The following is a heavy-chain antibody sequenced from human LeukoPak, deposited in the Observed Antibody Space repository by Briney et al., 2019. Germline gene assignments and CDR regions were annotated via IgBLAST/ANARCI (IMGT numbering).Heavy chain of an antibody. D-gene: IGHD3-10*01. V-gene: IGHV3-21*01. CDR3: ARDARITQYFDY. J-gene: IGHJ4*02. CDR2: ISSSGSYI. Sequence: PGGSLRLSCAASGFTFSSYSMNWVRQAPGKGLEWVSSISSSGSYIYYADSVKGRFTISRDNAKNSLYLQMNSLRAEDTAVYYCARDARITQYFDYWGQGTLVTVSS. CDR1: GFTFSSYS.